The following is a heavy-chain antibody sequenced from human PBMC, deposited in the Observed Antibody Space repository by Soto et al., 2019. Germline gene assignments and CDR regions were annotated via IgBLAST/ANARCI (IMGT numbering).Heavy chain of an antibody. CDR2: IYHSGRT. J-gene: IGHJ4*02. V-gene: IGHV4-59*01. CDR3: ARMRGLGEISPYFDY. Sequence: QVQLQESGPGLVKPSATLSLTCSISGGSISDYXXXXXXQPPGKGLEWIGYIYHSGRTNYNPSLNSRVTISLDTSAKQFSLRLRSVTAADTAVYYCARMRGLGEISPYFDYWGQGALVTVSS. CDR1: GGSISDYX. D-gene: IGHD3-16*02.